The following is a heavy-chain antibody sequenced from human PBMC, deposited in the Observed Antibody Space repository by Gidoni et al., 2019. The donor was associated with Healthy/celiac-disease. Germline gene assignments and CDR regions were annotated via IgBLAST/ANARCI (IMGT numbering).Heavy chain of an antibody. Sequence: EVQLVESGGGLVKPGGSLRLSCAASGFTFSSYSMNWVRQAPGKGLEWVSSISSSSSYIYYADSVKGRFTISRDNAKNSLYLQMNSLRAEDTAVYYCARVAPIFHDAFDIWGQGTMVTVSS. J-gene: IGHJ3*02. CDR3: ARVAPIFHDAFDI. V-gene: IGHV3-21*01. D-gene: IGHD3-9*01. CDR1: GFTFSSYS. CDR2: ISSSSSYI.